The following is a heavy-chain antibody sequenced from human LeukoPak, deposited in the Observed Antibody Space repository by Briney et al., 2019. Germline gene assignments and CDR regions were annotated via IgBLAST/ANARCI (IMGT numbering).Heavy chain of an antibody. D-gene: IGHD1-7*01. V-gene: IGHV3-30*04. CDR2: ISYDDTNK. CDR1: GFTFSNYA. J-gene: IGHJ4*02. CDR3: AKDGKTRNWNYYQAKAVD. Sequence: GRSLRLSCVASGFTFSNYALHWVRQAPGKGLEWVAVISYDDTNKYYVDSVKGRFTTSRDNSKNTLYLQMNSLRAEDTAVYYCAKDGKTRNWNYYQAKAVDWGQGTLVTVPS.